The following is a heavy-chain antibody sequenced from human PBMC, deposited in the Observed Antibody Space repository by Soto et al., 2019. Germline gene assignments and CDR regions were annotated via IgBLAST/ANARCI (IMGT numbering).Heavy chain of an antibody. CDR3: ARADYEILTGSYAMDV. V-gene: IGHV4-4*07. Sequence: SETLSLTCTVSDDFISSYYWNWIRQPAGKGLEWIGRVSTNGATNYNPSLESRVTMSVDTSKNQFSLKLTSVTAADTAVYFCARADYEILTGSYAMDVWGQGTTVTISS. CDR1: DDFISSYY. J-gene: IGHJ6*02. CDR2: VSTNGAT. D-gene: IGHD3-9*01.